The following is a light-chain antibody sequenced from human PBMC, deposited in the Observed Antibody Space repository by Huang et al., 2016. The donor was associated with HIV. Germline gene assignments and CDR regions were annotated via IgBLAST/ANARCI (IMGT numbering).Light chain of an antibody. Sequence: DIQMTQSPSSLSASVGDRVTITCRASQSITTSLNWYHQRPGKAPKLLIYDASTLQSGVPSRFSGSGSGTDFTLTISSLQPEDFATYHCQQSYRTPDTFGQGTKVEIK. V-gene: IGKV1-39*01. CDR2: DAS. CDR1: QSITTS. CDR3: QQSYRTPDT. J-gene: IGKJ1*01.